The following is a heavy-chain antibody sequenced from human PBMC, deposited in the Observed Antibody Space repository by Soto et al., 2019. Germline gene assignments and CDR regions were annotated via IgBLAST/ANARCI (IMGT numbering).Heavy chain of an antibody. CDR3: ARDLTSVIGS. J-gene: IGHJ4*02. V-gene: IGHV1-69*01. D-gene: IGHD2-2*03. CDR1: GGTFSRHS. CDR2: IIPIFDAT. Sequence: QVQMVQSGAEVKKPGSSARVSCKVSGGTFSRHSISWVRQAPGQGLEWMGGIIPIFDATQYAQKFQGRLTITADESTTTFHMVLSGLRPADTAIYYCARDLTSVIGSWGQGTLITVS.